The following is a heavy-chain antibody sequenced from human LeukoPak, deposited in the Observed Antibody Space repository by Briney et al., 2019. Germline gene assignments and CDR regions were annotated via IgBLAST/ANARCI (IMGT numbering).Heavy chain of an antibody. J-gene: IGHJ4*02. D-gene: IGHD6-19*01. CDR3: ARYYITVAGPSFDY. Sequence: ASVKVSCKASGYTFTGYYMHWVRQAPGQGLEWVGWVNPNSGGTNYALKFQGRVTMTRDTSISTAYMELSRLRSDDTAVYYCARYYITVAGPSFDYWGQGTLVTVSS. CDR2: VNPNSGGT. CDR1: GYTFTGYY. V-gene: IGHV1-2*02.